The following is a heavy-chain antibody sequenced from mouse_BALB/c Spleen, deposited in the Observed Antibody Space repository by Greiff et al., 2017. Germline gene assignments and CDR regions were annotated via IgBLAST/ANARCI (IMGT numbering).Heavy chain of an antibody. Sequence: VKLQESGPGLVAPSQSLSITCTVSGFSLTGYGVNWVRQPPGKGLEWLGMIWGDGSTDYNSALKSRLSISKDNSKSQVFLKMNSLQTDDTARYYCAREYGYDVWYFDVWGAGTTVTVSS. CDR1: GFSLTGYG. J-gene: IGHJ1*01. CDR3: AREYGYDVWYFDV. D-gene: IGHD2-2*01. CDR2: IWGDGST. V-gene: IGHV2-6-7*01.